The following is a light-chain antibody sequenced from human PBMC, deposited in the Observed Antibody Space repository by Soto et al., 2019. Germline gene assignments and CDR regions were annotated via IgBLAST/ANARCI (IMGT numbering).Light chain of an antibody. CDR2: GPS. J-gene: IGKJ2*01. V-gene: IGKV3-20*01. CDR3: QQYGSSPYT. CDR1: QSGNNY. Sequence: EMVLTQSPGTLSFSPGERATLSCRASQSGNNYLAWYQQKPGQAPRFLIYGPSSRATCIPDRFSGSGSGTDFTLTISRLKPEDFAVYYCQQYGSSPYTFGQGTKLEIK.